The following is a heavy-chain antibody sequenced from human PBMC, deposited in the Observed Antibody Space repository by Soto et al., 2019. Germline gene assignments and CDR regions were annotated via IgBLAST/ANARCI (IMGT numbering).Heavy chain of an antibody. V-gene: IGHV4-30-2*01. CDR3: ASRDSSGLDY. J-gene: IGHJ4*02. CDR2: IYHSGST. CDR1: GGSISSGGYS. Sequence: SETLSLTCAVSGGSISSGGYSWSWIRQPPGKGLEWIGYIYHSGSTYYNPSLKSRVTISVDRSKNQFSLKLSSVTAADTAVYYCASRDSSGLDYWGQGTLVTVSS. D-gene: IGHD3-22*01.